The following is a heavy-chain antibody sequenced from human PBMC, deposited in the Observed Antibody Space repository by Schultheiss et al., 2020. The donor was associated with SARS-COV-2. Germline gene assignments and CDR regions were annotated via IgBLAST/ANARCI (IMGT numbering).Heavy chain of an antibody. CDR2: IYYSGST. Sequence: SETLSLTFTVSGGSISSYYWSWIRQPPGKGLEWIGSIYYSGSTNYNPSLKSRVTISVDTSKNQFSLKLSSVTAADTAVYYCARHGPDYYGSGSPVVYWGQGTLVTVSS. CDR1: GGSISSYY. V-gene: IGHV4-59*08. J-gene: IGHJ4*02. D-gene: IGHD3-10*01. CDR3: ARHGPDYYGSGSPVVY.